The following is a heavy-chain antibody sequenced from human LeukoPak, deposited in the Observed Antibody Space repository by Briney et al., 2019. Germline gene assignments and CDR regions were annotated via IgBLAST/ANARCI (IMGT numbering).Heavy chain of an antibody. D-gene: IGHD3-10*01. Sequence: ASLKDSCKDSGYTPTVLSIHCVRQTPGEGLERMGGFYPEDGETIYAQKFQGTVTMTADTSTDTAYMELSSLRSEDTAVYYCAIGLVGSGSYIPYGMDVWGQGTTVTVSS. CDR3: AIGLVGSGSYIPYGMDV. CDR2: FYPEDGET. CDR1: GYTPTVLS. V-gene: IGHV1-24*01. J-gene: IGHJ6*02.